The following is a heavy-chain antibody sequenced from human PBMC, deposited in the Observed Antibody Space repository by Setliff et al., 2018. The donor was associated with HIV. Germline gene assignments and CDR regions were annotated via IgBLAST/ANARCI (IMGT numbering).Heavy chain of an antibody. V-gene: IGHV1-18*01. CDR2: TSGYGNR. CDR3: ASGRGIYGSGALESYDI. D-gene: IGHD3-10*01. Sequence: GASVKVSCKASGYTFNNYGVMWVRQAPGQGLEWMGWTSGYGNRKYAQTFEGRLPVTTDTSTSTAFMELRTLRSDATAVYFCASGRGIYGSGALESYDIWGQGTMVTVSS. CDR1: GYTFNNYG. J-gene: IGHJ3*02.